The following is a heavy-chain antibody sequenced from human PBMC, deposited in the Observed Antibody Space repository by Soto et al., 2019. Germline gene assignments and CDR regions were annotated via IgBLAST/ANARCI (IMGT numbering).Heavy chain of an antibody. CDR3: AKRAEGVTLIKYGMDV. D-gene: IGHD3-10*01. CDR2: IIPIFGTA. V-gene: IGHV1-69*13. J-gene: IGHJ6*02. Sequence: GASVKVCCKASGGTFSSYAISWVRQAPGQGLEWMGGIIPIFGTANYAQKFQGRVTITADESTSTAYMELNSLRAEDTAIYYCAKRAEGVTLIKYGMDVWGQGTTVTVSS. CDR1: GGTFSSYA.